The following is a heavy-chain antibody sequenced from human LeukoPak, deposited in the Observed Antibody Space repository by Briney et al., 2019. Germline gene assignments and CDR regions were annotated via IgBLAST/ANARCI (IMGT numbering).Heavy chain of an antibody. CDR3: ARADNWNYKSFVY. V-gene: IGHV3-30-3*01. D-gene: IGHD1-7*01. J-gene: IGHJ4*02. Sequence: GGSLRLSCAASGFTFSSYAMHWVRQAPGKGLEWVAVISYDGSNKYCADSVKGRFTISRDNSKNTLYLQMNSLRAEDTAVYYCARADNWNYKSFVYWGQGTLVTVSS. CDR1: GFTFSSYA. CDR2: ISYDGSNK.